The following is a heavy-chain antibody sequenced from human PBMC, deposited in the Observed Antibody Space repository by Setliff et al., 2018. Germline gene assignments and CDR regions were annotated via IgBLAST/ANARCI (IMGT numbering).Heavy chain of an antibody. V-gene: IGHV4-39*01. D-gene: IGHD1-26*01. CDR2: IYYSGTT. CDR3: ASRRTGPGGWFDY. J-gene: IGHJ5*01. CDR1: GASINSSTFF. Sequence: PSETLSLTCIVSGASINSSTFFWGWIRQPPGKGLEWIGSIYYSGTTYYNPSVRSRVTISVDTSKNQFSLKLTSVTAADTAIYYCASRRTGPGGWFDYWGQGTLVTVSS.